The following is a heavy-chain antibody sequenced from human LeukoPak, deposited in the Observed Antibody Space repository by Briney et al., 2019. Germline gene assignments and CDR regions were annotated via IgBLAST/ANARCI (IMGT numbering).Heavy chain of an antibody. CDR2: ISGSGGST. CDR3: ASTLHGLYQPGLFDY. V-gene: IGHV3-23*01. Sequence: GGSLRLSCAASGFTFSSYAMSWVRQAPGKGLEWVSAISGSGGSTYYADSVKGRFTISRDNSKNTLYLQMNSLRAEDTAVYYCASTLHGLYQPGLFDYWGQGTLVTVSS. J-gene: IGHJ4*02. D-gene: IGHD2-2*01. CDR1: GFTFSSYA.